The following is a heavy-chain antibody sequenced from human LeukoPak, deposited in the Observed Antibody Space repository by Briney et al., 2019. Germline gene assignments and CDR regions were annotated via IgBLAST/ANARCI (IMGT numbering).Heavy chain of an antibody. D-gene: IGHD1-26*01. CDR1: GGSISSYY. J-gene: IGHJ6*03. CDR2: IYYSGST. V-gene: IGHV4-59*01. CDR3: ARSIVGATGRYYYYYMDV. Sequence: SETLSLTCTVSGGSISSYYWSWIRQPPGKGLEWIGYIYYSGSTNYNPSLKSRVTISVDTSKNQFSLKLSSVTAADTAVYYCARSIVGATGRYYYYYMDVWGKGTTVTISS.